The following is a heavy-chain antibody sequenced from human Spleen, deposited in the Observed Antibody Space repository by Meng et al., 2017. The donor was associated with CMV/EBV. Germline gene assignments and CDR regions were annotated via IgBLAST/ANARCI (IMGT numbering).Heavy chain of an antibody. J-gene: IGHJ4*01. V-gene: IGHV4-34*01. CDR1: GGSFNTYY. CDR3: AKVPGNYFDD. D-gene: IGHD4/OR15-4a*01. CDR2: INHSGTT. Sequence: SLPCVVHGGSFNTYYWIWIRQPPGKGLEWIGEINHSGTTNYNPSLKSRVTVSVDTSKDQFSLKLTSLTAADTAIYYCAKVPGNYFDDWGHGTLVTVSS.